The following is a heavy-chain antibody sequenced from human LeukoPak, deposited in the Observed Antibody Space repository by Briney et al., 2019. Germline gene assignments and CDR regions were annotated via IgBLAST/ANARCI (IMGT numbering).Heavy chain of an antibody. CDR3: AKNYGSGSSVKYYYYMDV. V-gene: IGHV3-23*01. D-gene: IGHD3-10*01. J-gene: IGHJ6*03. Sequence: GGSLRLSCAASGFTFSSYAMSWVRQVPKKGLEWVSVISASGGSTYYADSVKGRVTISRDNFKNTLYLQMNSLRVEDTAVYYCAKNYGSGSSVKYYYYMDVWGKGTTVTVSS. CDR1: GFTFSSYA. CDR2: ISASGGST.